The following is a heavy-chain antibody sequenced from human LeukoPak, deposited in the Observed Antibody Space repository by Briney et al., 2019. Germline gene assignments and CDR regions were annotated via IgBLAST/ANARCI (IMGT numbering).Heavy chain of an antibody. V-gene: IGHV1-18*01. J-gene: IGHJ4*02. Sequence: SVTVSCKASGYTFSSYGFSWVRQAPGQGLEWMGWINAYNGNTNYAQNLQGRVTMTTDTSTSTAYMELRSLRSDDTAVYYCARRQGTTLNFDYWGQGTLVTVSS. CDR3: ARRQGTTLNFDY. CDR2: INAYNGNT. CDR1: GYTFSSYG. D-gene: IGHD1-1*01.